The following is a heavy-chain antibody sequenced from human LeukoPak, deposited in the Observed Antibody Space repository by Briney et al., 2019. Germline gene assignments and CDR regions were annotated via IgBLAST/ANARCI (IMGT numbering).Heavy chain of an antibody. V-gene: IGHV3-23*01. J-gene: IGHJ4*02. D-gene: IGHD3-16*01. CDR1: GFTVSSNY. CDR3: ARAYVWGSPDY. Sequence: GGSLRLSCAASGFTVSSNYMSWVRQAPGKGLEWVSAISGSGGSTYYADSVKGRFTISRDNSKNTLYLQMNSLRAEDTAVYYCARAYVWGSPDYWGQGTLVTVSS. CDR2: ISGSGGST.